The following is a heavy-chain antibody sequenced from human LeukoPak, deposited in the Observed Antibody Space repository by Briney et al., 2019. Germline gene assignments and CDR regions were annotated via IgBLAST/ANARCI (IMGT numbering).Heavy chain of an antibody. CDR2: VSAYNGNT. Sequence: ASVKVSCKASGYTFTSYYMHWVRQAPGQGLEWMGWVSAYNGNTNYAQKLQGRVTMTTDTSTSTAYMELRSLRSDDTAVYYCARELSGDSSGYYSWFDPWGQGTLVTVSS. J-gene: IGHJ5*02. CDR3: ARELSGDSSGYYSWFDP. V-gene: IGHV1-18*04. D-gene: IGHD3-22*01. CDR1: GYTFTSYY.